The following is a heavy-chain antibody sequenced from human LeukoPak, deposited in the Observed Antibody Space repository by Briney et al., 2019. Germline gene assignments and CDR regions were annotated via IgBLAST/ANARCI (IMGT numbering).Heavy chain of an antibody. J-gene: IGHJ4*02. V-gene: IGHV4-61*09. CDR2: IHTSGST. CDR3: RGVLEPPLMKEPFDY. Sequence: PSETLSLTCTVSGGSISSSSYCWSWIRQPAGKGLEWIGHIHTSGSTNYNPSLKSRVTISVDTSKNQFSLKLSSVTAADTAVYYCRGVLEPPLMKEPFDYWGQGTLVTVSS. D-gene: IGHD2-8*01. CDR1: GGSISSSSYC.